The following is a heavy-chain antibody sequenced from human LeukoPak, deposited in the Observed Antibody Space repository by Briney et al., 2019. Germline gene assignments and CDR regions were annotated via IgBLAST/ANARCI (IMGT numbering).Heavy chain of an antibody. CDR3: ARDGTAAGLYFDL. J-gene: IGHJ4*01. CDR2: IWQDGSDK. D-gene: IGHD6-13*01. V-gene: IGHV3-7*01. CDR1: GFTFTDYC. Sequence: GGSLRLSCEVSGFTFTDYCMNWVRQAPGKGLEWVAGIWQDGSDKTYVDSVKGRFTISRDNTKNSLSLQLNGLRAEDTAVYYCARDGTAAGLYFDLWGQGTLVTVSS.